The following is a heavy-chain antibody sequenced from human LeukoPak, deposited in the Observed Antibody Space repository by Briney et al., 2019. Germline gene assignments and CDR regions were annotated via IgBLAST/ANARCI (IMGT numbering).Heavy chain of an antibody. D-gene: IGHD5-24*01. J-gene: IGHJ4*02. CDR3: ARELSEMATAPAY. CDR2: IPYDGSNK. V-gene: IGHV3-30*04. Sequence: GGSLRLSCAASGFTFSSYAMHWVRQAPGKGLEWVAVIPYDGSNKYYADSVKGRFTISRDNSKNTLYLQMNSLRAEDTAVYYCARELSEMATAPAYWGQGTLVTVSS. CDR1: GFTFSSYA.